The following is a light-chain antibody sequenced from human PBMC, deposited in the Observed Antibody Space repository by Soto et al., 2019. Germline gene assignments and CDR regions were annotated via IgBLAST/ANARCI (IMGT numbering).Light chain of an antibody. J-gene: IGKJ5*01. Sequence: EIVFTQSPATLSLSPGERATLSCSASQSVSSYLAWYQQKPGQAPRLLIYDAYNRATGIPARFSGSGSGTDFTLTISSLEPEDFAVYYCQPYGYSPITVGQGTRLEIK. CDR2: DAY. V-gene: IGKV3-11*01. CDR1: QSVSSY. CDR3: QPYGYSPIT.